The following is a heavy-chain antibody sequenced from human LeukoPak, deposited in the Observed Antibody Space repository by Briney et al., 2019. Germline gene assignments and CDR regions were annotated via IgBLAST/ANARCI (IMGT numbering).Heavy chain of an antibody. CDR2: INPNSGGT. V-gene: IGHV1-2*02. D-gene: IGHD2-2*01. J-gene: IGHJ4*02. CDR1: GYTFTGYY. Sequence: ASVKVSCKASGYTFTGYYMHWVRQARGQGLGWMGWINPNSGGTNYAQKFQGRVTMTRDTSISTAYMELSRLRSDDTAVYYCARDRGYCSSTSCSAVLFDYWGQGTLVTVSS. CDR3: ARDRGYCSSTSCSAVLFDY.